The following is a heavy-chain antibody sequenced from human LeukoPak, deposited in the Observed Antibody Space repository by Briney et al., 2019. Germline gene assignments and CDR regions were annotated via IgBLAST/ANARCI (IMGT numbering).Heavy chain of an antibody. CDR3: ARETFYYDSSGWVKNYFDY. V-gene: IGHV4-34*09. D-gene: IGHD3-22*01. CDR2: INHSGST. CDR1: GGSFSGYY. Sequence: PSETLSLTCAVYGGSFSGYYWSWIRQPPGKGLEWIGEINHSGSTNYNPSLKSRVTISVDTSKNQFSLKLSSVTAADTAVYYCARETFYYDSSGWVKNYFDYWGQGTLVTVSS. J-gene: IGHJ4*02.